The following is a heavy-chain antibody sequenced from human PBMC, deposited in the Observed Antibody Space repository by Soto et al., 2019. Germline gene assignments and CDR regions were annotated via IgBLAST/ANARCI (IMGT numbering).Heavy chain of an antibody. CDR1: GFTFGNYA. D-gene: IGHD3-9*01. CDR3: AKGGGAPGYPIDY. Sequence: QVQLGESGGGVVQPGKSLRLSCVGSGFTFGNYAMYWVRQAPGKGLEWVAFISYDGSKRYHVDSVKGQFTISRDNSRNTLYLQMDSLRPEDTAVYCCAKGGGAPGYPIDYWGQGTLVTVSS. CDR2: ISYDGSKR. J-gene: IGHJ4*02. V-gene: IGHV3-30*18.